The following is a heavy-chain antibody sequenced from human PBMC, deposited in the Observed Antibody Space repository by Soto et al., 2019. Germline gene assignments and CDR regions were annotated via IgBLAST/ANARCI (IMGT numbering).Heavy chain of an antibody. Sequence: PSETLSLTCTVTGDSINNRSYYWGWIRQPPGKGLEWIGSIHYSGSTYNNPSLKSRVSMSVDTSKNQFSLKLRSVTAAGTALYYCARQRTSVVTQAYFDSWGQGSLVTVS. CDR3: ARQRTSVVTQAYFDS. V-gene: IGHV4-39*01. J-gene: IGHJ4*02. CDR2: IHYSGST. D-gene: IGHD2-21*02. CDR1: GDSINNRSYY.